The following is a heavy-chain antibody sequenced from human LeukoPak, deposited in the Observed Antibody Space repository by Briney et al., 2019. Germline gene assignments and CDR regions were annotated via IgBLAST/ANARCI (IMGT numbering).Heavy chain of an antibody. CDR2: IYTSGST. Sequence: SETLSLTCTVSGGSISSYYWSWIRQPAGKGLEWIGRIYTSGSTNYNPSLKSRVTTSVDTSKNQFSLKLSSVTAADTAVYYCARGGTMVRGVPNWFDPWGQGTLVTVSS. V-gene: IGHV4-4*07. J-gene: IGHJ5*02. D-gene: IGHD3-10*01. CDR3: ARGGTMVRGVPNWFDP. CDR1: GGSISSYY.